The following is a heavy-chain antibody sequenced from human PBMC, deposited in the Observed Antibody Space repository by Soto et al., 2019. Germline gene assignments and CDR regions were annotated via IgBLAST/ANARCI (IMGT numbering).Heavy chain of an antibody. J-gene: IGHJ4*02. CDR2: IYSSGST. CDR3: ARGSGVYYFDY. V-gene: IGHV4-59*01. CDR1: GGSISSYY. D-gene: IGHD3-10*01. Sequence: PSETLSLTCTVPGGSISSYYWTWIRQPPGKGLEWIGYIYSSGSTNYNPSLKSRVTISVDTSKNQFSLKLSSVTAADTAVYYCARGSGVYYFDYWGQGTLVTGSS.